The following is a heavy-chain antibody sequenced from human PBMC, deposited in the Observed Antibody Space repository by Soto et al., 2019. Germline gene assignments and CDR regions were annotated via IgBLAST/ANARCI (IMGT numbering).Heavy chain of an antibody. V-gene: IGHV4-34*01. CDR2: INHGGST. CDR1: GGSFSGYY. D-gene: IGHD3-10*01. CDR3: ANRYGSGSYNV. Sequence: SETLSLTCAVYGGSFSGYYWSWIRQPPGKGLEWIGEINHGGSTNYNPSLKSRVTISVDTSKNQFSLKLSSVTAADTAVYYCANRYGSGSYNVWGQGTTVTVSS. J-gene: IGHJ6*02.